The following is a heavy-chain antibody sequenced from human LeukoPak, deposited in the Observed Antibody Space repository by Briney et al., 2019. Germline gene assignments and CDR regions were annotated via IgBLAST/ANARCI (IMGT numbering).Heavy chain of an antibody. CDR3: ARALYGDYSGGFDP. CDR2: IYYSGST. Sequence: SETLSLTCTVSGGSISSGGYYWSWIPQTPGKALGGFGYIYYSGSTYYNPSLKSRVTISVDTSKNQFSLKLSSVTAADTAVYYCARALYGDYSGGFDPWGQGTLVTVSS. J-gene: IGHJ5*02. D-gene: IGHD4-17*01. CDR1: GGSISSGGYY. V-gene: IGHV4-31*03.